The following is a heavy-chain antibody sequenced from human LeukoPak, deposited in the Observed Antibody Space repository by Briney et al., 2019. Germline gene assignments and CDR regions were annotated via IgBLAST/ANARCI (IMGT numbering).Heavy chain of an antibody. D-gene: IGHD3-10*01. J-gene: IGHJ4*02. CDR1: GFTFSNYW. CDR3: ARSRYYYGSGSYRHFDY. Sequence: GGSLRLSCAASGFTFSNYWMNWVRQAPGKGLEWVASIKQDGSEKYYVDSVKGRFTISRDNAKNSLYLQMNSLRAEDTAVYYCARSRYYYGSGSYRHFDYWGQGTLVRVS. V-gene: IGHV3-7*03. CDR2: IKQDGSEK.